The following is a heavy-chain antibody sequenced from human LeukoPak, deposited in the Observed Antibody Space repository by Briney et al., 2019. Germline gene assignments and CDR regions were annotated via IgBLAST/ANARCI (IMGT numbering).Heavy chain of an antibody. CDR2: NYYAGGT. CDR3: ARAHDYGDYKKWFDP. CDR1: GGSISSSSYY. D-gene: IGHD4-17*01. V-gene: IGHV4-39*01. Sequence: SETLSLTCTVSGGSISSSSYYWGWIRQPPGRGLDWIGTNYYAGGTYYNPSLKSRVTISVDTSKNQFSLRLSSVTAADTAVYYCARAHDYGDYKKWFDPWGQGTLVTVSS. J-gene: IGHJ5*02.